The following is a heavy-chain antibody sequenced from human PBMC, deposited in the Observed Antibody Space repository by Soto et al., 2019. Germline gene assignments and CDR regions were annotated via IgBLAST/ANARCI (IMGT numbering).Heavy chain of an antibody. J-gene: IGHJ6*01. Sequence: QVQLVESGGGVVQPGRSLRLSCAASGFTFSSYAMHWVRQAPGKGLEWVAVISYDGSNKYYADSVKGRFTISRDNSKNTLYLQMNSLRAEDTAVYYCARDGLEAPVWGYYYYYGMDVW. CDR1: GFTFSSYA. D-gene: IGHD7-27*01. CDR2: ISYDGSNK. CDR3: ARDGLEAPVWGYYYYYGMDV. V-gene: IGHV3-30-3*01.